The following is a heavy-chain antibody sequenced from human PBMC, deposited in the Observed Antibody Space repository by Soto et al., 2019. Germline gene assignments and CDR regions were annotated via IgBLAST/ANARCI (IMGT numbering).Heavy chain of an antibody. CDR3: TTEIYYDSSGYPDYGMDV. CDR1: GFTFSNAW. Sequence: EVQLVESGGGLVKPGGSLRLSCAASGFTFSNAWMNWVRQAPGKGLEWVGRIKSKTDGGTTDYAAPVKGRFTISRDDSKNTLYLQMNSLKTEDTAVYYCTTEIYYDSSGYPDYGMDVWGQGTTVTVSS. J-gene: IGHJ6*02. CDR2: IKSKTDGGTT. D-gene: IGHD3-22*01. V-gene: IGHV3-15*07.